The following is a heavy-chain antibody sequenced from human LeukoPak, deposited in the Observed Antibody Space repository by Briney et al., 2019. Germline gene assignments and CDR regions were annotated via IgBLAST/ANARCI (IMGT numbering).Heavy chain of an antibody. CDR1: GFTFSDYD. Sequence: PGGSLRLSCAASGFTFSDYDMSWIRQAPGKGLEWISYIASSSSYTNYADSVKGRFTISRDNAKNSLYLQMNSLRAEDTAVYYRARKADYFDYWGQGTLVTVSS. D-gene: IGHD2-15*01. CDR2: IASSSSYT. V-gene: IGHV3-11*03. J-gene: IGHJ4*02. CDR3: ARKADYFDY.